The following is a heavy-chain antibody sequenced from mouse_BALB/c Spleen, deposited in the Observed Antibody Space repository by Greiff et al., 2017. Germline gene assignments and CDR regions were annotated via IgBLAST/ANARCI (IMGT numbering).Heavy chain of an antibody. J-gene: IGHJ4*01. V-gene: IGHV5-12-1*01. CDR3: AREDY. CDR2: ISSGGGST. CDR1: GFAFSSYD. Sequence: DVMLVESGGGLVKPGGSLKLSCAASGFAFSSYDMSWVRQTPEKRLEWVAYISSGGGSTYYPDTVKGRFTISRDNAKNTLYLQMSSLKSEDTAMYYCAREDYWGQGTSVTVSS.